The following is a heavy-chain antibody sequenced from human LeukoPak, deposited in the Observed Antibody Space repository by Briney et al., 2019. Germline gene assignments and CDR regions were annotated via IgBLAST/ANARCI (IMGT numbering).Heavy chain of an antibody. CDR3: AREKIGQGQYYFDY. CDR1: GGSISSYY. CDR2: IYYSGST. D-gene: IGHD3-10*01. Sequence: SETLSLTSTVSGGSISSYYWSWIRQPPGKGLEWIGYIYYSGSTNYNPSLKSRVTISVDTSKNQFSLKLSSVTAADTAVYYCAREKIGQGQYYFDYWGQGTLVTVSS. J-gene: IGHJ4*02. V-gene: IGHV4-59*01.